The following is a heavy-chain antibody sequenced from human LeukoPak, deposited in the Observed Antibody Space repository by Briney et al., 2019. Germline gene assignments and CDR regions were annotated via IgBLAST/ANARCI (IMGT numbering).Heavy chain of an antibody. CDR3: VSSRYYYDSSGILFDY. CDR2: IYYSGST. CDR1: GGSISSYY. V-gene: IGHV4-59*01. J-gene: IGHJ4*02. Sequence: PSETLSLTCTVSGGSISSYYWSWIRQPPGKGREWIGYIYYSGSTNYNPSLKSRVTISVDTSKNQFSLKLSSVTAADTAVYYCVSSRYYYDSSGILFDYWGQGTLVTVSS. D-gene: IGHD3-22*01.